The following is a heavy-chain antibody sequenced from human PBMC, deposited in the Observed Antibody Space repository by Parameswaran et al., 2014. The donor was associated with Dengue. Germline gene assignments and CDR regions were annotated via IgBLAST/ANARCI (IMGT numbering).Heavy chain of an antibody. Sequence: ESLKISCAASGFTFSSYAMSWVRQAPGKGLEWVSAISGSGGSTYYADSVKGRFTISRDNSKNTLYLQMNSLRAEDTAVYYCAKEGGRGCSGGSCPGDYWGQGTPVTVSS. V-gene: IGHV3-23*01. CDR1: GFTFSSYA. J-gene: IGHJ4*02. CDR3: AKEGGRGCSGGSCPGDY. CDR2: ISGSGGST. D-gene: IGHD2-15*01.